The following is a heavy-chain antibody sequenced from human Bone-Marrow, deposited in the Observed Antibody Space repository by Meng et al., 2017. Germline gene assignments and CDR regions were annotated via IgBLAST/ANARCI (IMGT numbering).Heavy chain of an antibody. CDR2: IIPIFGTA. Sequence: QMQPGQSWAELRKPGSSVKTSRKSAGCSCSSEAISWVRQAPGQGLEWIGGIIPIFGTANNAQKFQGRVTITANKSTSTAYMELSSLRSEDTAVYYCARGGYSYGLVGIFDYWGQGTLVTVSS. CDR1: GCSCSSEA. CDR3: ARGGYSYGLVGIFDY. J-gene: IGHJ4*02. D-gene: IGHD5-18*01. V-gene: IGHV1-69*06.